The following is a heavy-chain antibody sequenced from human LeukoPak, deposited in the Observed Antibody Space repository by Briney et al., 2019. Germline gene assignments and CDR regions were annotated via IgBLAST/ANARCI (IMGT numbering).Heavy chain of an antibody. CDR3: AKSGSRETVDY. CDR2: IRGSDSRT. J-gene: IGHJ4*02. CDR1: GFTFSSGA. Sequence: GGSLRLSCAASGFTFSSGAMSWVRQTPGKGLECVSTIRGSDSRTYYADSVKGRFTISRDNSTNTLYLQMNSLRAGDTAVYYCAKSGSRETVDYWGQGTLVTVSS. D-gene: IGHD6-25*01. V-gene: IGHV3-23*01.